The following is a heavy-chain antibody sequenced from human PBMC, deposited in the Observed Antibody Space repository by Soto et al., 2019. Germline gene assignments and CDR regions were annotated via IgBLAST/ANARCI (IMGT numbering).Heavy chain of an antibody. Sequence: EVQLLESGGDFVQPGRSLRLSCAASGFPFSNHAMSWVRQAPGKGLEWLSAISATGGSTYYADSVRGRFSISRDNSKNTVFLQMDSLTAADTAVYYCAKNYNWNFVVENWGRGTLVTVS. J-gene: IGHJ4*02. CDR3: AKNYNWNFVVEN. CDR1: GFPFSNHA. CDR2: ISATGGST. V-gene: IGHV3-23*01. D-gene: IGHD1-7*01.